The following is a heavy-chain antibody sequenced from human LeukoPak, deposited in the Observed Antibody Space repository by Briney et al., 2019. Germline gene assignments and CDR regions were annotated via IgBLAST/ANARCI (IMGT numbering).Heavy chain of an antibody. J-gene: IGHJ5*02. CDR2: ISSSSSYI. V-gene: IGHV3-21*01. CDR1: GFTFSSYS. Sequence: GGSLRLSCAASGFTFSSYSMNWVRQAPGKGLEWVSSISSSSSYIYYADSVKGRFTISRDNAKNSLYLQMNSLRAEDTAVYYCAREDPGRGNWFDPWGQGTLVTVSS. D-gene: IGHD3-10*01. CDR3: AREDPGRGNWFDP.